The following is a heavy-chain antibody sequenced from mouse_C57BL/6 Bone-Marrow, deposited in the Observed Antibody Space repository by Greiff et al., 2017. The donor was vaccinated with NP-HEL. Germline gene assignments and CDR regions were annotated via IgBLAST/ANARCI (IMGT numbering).Heavy chain of an antibody. CDR1: GFSLTSYG. J-gene: IGHJ4*01. D-gene: IGHD2-12*01. Sequence: QVQLQQSGPGLVQPSQSLSITCTVSGFSLTSYGVHWVRQSPGKGLEWLGVIWSGGSTDYNAAFISRLSISKDNSNSQVFFKMNSLQAEDTAIYYCARRYSFYAMDYWGQGTSVTVSS. V-gene: IGHV2-2*01. CDR3: ARRYSFYAMDY. CDR2: IWSGGST.